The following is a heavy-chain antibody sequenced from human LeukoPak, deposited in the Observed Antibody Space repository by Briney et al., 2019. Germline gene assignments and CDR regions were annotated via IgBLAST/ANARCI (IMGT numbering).Heavy chain of an antibody. CDR1: GFTFRNSW. CDR2: IKQDGSEK. V-gene: IGHV3-7*03. CDR3: VRGDGDLFDF. Sequence: GGSLRLSCAASGFTFRNSWMSWVRQAPGKGLEWVANIKQDGSEKYYVDSVRGRFTISRDNAKNSIHLQMGSLRVEDTAVYYCVRGDGDLFDFWGQGTLVSVSS. D-gene: IGHD4-17*01. J-gene: IGHJ4*02.